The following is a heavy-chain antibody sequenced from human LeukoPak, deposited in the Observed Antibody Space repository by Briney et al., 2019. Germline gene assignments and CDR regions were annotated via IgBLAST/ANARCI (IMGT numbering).Heavy chain of an antibody. J-gene: IGHJ6*03. CDR3: ARLSVAGTSGYYYMDV. Sequence: SETLSLTCTVSSGSISSYYWSWIRQPAGKGLEWIGRIYTSGSTNYNPSLKSRVTMSVDTSKNQFSLKLSTVTAADTAVYYCARLSVAGTSGYYYMDVWGKGTTVTVSS. V-gene: IGHV4-4*07. CDR2: IYTSGST. CDR1: SGSISSYY. D-gene: IGHD6-19*01.